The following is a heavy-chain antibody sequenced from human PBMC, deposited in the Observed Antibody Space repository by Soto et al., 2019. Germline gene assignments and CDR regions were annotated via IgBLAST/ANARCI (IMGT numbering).Heavy chain of an antibody. CDR2: ISVSGGNT. CDR1: GFTFSNYA. D-gene: IGHD3-3*01. V-gene: IGHV3-23*01. CDR3: ARGEWYSFES. Sequence: EVRLLESGGGLLQPGGSLRLSCAASGFTFSNYAMTWVRQAPGKGLEWVSTISVSGGNTYYADSVKGRFTISRDNSKSTLYLQMSSLRAADTAVYYCARGEWYSFESWGQGTLVTVSS. J-gene: IGHJ4*02.